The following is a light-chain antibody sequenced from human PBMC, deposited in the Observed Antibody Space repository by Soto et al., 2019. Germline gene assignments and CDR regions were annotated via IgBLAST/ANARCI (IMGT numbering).Light chain of an antibody. V-gene: IGLV1-40*01. J-gene: IGLJ3*02. CDR3: QSYDSSLSSVV. CDR2: EDF. CDR1: SSNIWARYE. Sequence: QSVLTQPPSVSGAPGRTVTISCTGSSSNIWARYEVHWYQQVPGTAPKLLIYEDFRRPSGVPDRFSGSKSGASASLAITGLQSEDEADYYCQSYDSSLSSVVFGGGTKVTVL.